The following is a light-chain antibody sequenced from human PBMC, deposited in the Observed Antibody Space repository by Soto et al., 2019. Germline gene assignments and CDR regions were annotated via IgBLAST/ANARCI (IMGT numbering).Light chain of an antibody. Sequence: DIQLTQSPSFLSASVGDRVTITCRASQGINIFLAWVHQKPGKAPNLLISAASTLQSGVPSRFSGSGSETEFTLTITSLQPEDSATYYCQQRNSYPRTFGQGTKVDIK. CDR3: QQRNSYPRT. V-gene: IGKV1-9*01. CDR2: AAS. J-gene: IGKJ2*01. CDR1: QGINIF.